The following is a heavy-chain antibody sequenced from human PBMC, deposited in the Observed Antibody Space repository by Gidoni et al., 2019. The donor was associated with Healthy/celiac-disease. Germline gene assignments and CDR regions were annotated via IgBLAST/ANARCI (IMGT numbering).Heavy chain of an antibody. CDR3: ARGGWDYDSSGYYFDY. J-gene: IGHJ4*02. D-gene: IGHD3-22*01. CDR1: GYTFTSYY. CDR2: INPSGGST. V-gene: IGHV1-46*01. Sequence: QVQLVQSGAEVKKPGASVKVSCKASGYTFTSYYMHWVRQAPGKGLEWMGIINPSGGSTSYAQKFQGRVTMTRDTSTSTVYMELSSLRSEDTAVYYCARGGWDYDSSGYYFDYWGQGTLVTVSS.